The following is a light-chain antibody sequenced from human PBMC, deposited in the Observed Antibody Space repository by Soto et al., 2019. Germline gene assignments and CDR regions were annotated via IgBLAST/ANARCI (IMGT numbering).Light chain of an antibody. J-gene: IGKJ5*01. CDR3: QQRSNWPPSIT. V-gene: IGKV3D-20*02. CDR1: QSVSSSN. Sequence: EIVLTQSPGTLSLSPGERATLSCRASQSVSSSNLAWYQQKPGQAPRLLISGASSRATGVPDRFSGGGSGTDFTLTISRLEPEDFAVYYCQQRSNWPPSITFGQGTRLEIK. CDR2: GAS.